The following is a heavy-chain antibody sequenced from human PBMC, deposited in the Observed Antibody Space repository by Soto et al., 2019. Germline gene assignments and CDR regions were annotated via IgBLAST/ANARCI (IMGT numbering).Heavy chain of an antibody. CDR1: GFTFSSYA. CDR3: AKGIRAQTPGNWFDP. J-gene: IGHJ5*02. D-gene: IGHD3-10*01. CDR2: ISGSGGST. V-gene: IGHV3-23*01. Sequence: GGSLRLSCAASGFTFSSYAMSWVRQAPGKGLEWVSAISGSGGSTYYADSVKGRFTISRDNSGNTLYLQMNSLRAEDTAVYYCAKGIRAQTPGNWFDPWGQGTLVTVSS.